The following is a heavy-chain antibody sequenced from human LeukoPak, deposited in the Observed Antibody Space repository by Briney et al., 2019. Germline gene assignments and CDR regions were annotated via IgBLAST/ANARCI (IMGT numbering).Heavy chain of an antibody. D-gene: IGHD4-23*01. V-gene: IGHV3-23*01. CDR1: GFTFSSYA. CDR3: AKLGGNSNFYYYYMDV. Sequence: GGSLRLSCAASGFTFSSYAMSWVRQAPGKGLEWVSTISGGSGSTFFADSVKGRFTISRDNSKGTLYPQMNSLRAEDTAVYSCAKLGGNSNFYYYYMDVWGKGTTVTVSS. CDR2: ISGGSGST. J-gene: IGHJ6*03.